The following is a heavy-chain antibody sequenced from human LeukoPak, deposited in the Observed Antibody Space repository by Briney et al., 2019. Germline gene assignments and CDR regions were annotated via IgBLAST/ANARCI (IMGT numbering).Heavy chain of an antibody. Sequence: GRSLRLSCAASGFTFSSYAMHWVRQAPGKGLEWVALISYDGSNKYYADSVKGRFTISRDNSKNTLYLQMNSLRAEDTAVYYCARDSRDYYVSGSYYNWFDPWGQGTLVTVSS. CDR2: ISYDGSNK. CDR3: ARDSRDYYVSGSYYNWFDP. V-gene: IGHV3-30*14. D-gene: IGHD3-10*01. CDR1: GFTFSSYA. J-gene: IGHJ5*02.